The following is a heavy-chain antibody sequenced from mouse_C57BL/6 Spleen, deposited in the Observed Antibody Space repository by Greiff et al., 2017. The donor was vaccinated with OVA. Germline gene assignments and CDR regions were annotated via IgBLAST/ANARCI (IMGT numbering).Heavy chain of an antibody. Sequence: QVQLQQPGAELVKPGASVKLSCKASGYTFTSYWMQWVKQRPGQGLEWIGEIDPSDSYTNYNQKFKGKATLTVDTSSSTAYMPLSSLTSEDSAVYYCASSHYYGSSYEDFDYWGQGTTLTVSS. CDR1: GYTFTSYW. V-gene: IGHV1-50*01. D-gene: IGHD1-1*01. CDR3: ASSHYYGSSYEDFDY. CDR2: IDPSDSYT. J-gene: IGHJ2*01.